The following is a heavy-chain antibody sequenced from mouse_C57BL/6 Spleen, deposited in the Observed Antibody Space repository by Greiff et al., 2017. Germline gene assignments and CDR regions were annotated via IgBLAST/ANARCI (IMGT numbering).Heavy chain of an antibody. CDR2: ISSGSSTI. CDR1: GFTFSDYG. CDR3: AMRNYAMDY. J-gene: IGHJ4*01. V-gene: IGHV5-17*01. Sequence: EVQVVESGGGLVKPGGSLKLSCAASGFTFSDYGMPWVRQAPEKGLEWVAYISSGSSTIYYADTVKGRFTISRDNAKNTLFLQMTSLRSEDSAMYYGAMRNYAMDYWGQGTSVTVSS.